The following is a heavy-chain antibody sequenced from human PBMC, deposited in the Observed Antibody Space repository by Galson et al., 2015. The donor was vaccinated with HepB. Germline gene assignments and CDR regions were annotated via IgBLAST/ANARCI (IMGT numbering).Heavy chain of an antibody. Sequence: SLRLSCAASGFTFSYYAMSWVRQAPGQGLEWISAITPSGDNTYSADSMKGRFTITRDNSRNTLFLQMNSLRADDTAIYFCAKVFPEKVDGWYRQALYYFDSWGQGTRVTVSS. D-gene: IGHD6-19*01. V-gene: IGHV3-23*01. J-gene: IGHJ4*02. CDR1: GFTFSYYA. CDR3: AKVFPEKVDGWYRQALYYFDS. CDR2: ITPSGDNT.